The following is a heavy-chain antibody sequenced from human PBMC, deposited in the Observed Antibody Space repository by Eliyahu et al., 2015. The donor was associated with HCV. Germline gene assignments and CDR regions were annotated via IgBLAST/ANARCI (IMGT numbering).Heavy chain of an antibody. CDR2: ISYDGSNE. D-gene: IGHD6-13*01. CDR1: GFIFSSYA. J-gene: IGHJ4*02. V-gene: IGHV3-30-3*01. Sequence: QVQLVESGGGVVQPGRSLRLSCTASGFIFSSYALHWVRQAPGKGLEWVAFISYDGSNEYYADSAKGRFTISRDSSKNTLYLQMNSLRPEDTAVYYCVRDRLAARPSYFDYWGQGTLVTVSS. CDR3: VRDRLAARPSYFDY.